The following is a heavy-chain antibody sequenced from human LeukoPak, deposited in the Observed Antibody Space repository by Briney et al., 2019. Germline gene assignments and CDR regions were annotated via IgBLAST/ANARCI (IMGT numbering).Heavy chain of an antibody. V-gene: IGHV3-43*02. Sequence: GGSLRLSCAASGFNFDEYAMYWVRQAPGKGLEWVSLISGDGGTTSYADSVKGRFTISRDNSENSLNLQMKSLRSEDTALYYCAKARRSGTHYSVFDFWGQGTLVTVCS. CDR2: ISGDGGTT. J-gene: IGHJ4*02. CDR1: GFNFDEYA. CDR3: AKARRSGTHYSVFDF. D-gene: IGHD3-10*02.